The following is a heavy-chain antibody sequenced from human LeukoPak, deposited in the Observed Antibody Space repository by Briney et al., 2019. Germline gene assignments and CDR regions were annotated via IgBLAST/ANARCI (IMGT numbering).Heavy chain of an antibody. CDR2: ISSGATTT. V-gene: IGHV3-23*01. D-gene: IGHD3-22*01. CDR1: GFTFNNYA. Sequence: PGGSLRLSCAASGFTFNNYAMSWVRQAPGTGLEWGSTISSGATTTYYADSVKGRFSVSRDNSKNTLHLQANSLRVEDTAVYYCAFYYYGTTGYFDFWGQGTLVTVSS. CDR3: AFYYYGTTGYFDF. J-gene: IGHJ4*02.